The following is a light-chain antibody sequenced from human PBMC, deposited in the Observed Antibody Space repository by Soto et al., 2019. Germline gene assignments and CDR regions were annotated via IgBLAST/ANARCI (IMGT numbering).Light chain of an antibody. V-gene: IGKV3-11*01. J-gene: IGKJ5*01. CDR3: QQRHMWPIT. Sequence: EIVLTQSPGTLSLSPGERATLSCRASQTVSSSLAWYQQKPGQAPRLLIYEASNRATGIPARFSGSGSGTDFTLTISSLEPEDSAVYYCQQRHMWPITFGQGTRLEIK. CDR1: QTVSSS. CDR2: EAS.